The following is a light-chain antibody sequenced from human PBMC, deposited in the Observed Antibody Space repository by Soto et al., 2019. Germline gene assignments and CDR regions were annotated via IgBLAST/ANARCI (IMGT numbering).Light chain of an antibody. V-gene: IGKV3-15*01. CDR1: QSVRSD. J-gene: IGKJ1*01. CDR3: QQYDTYWT. Sequence: PGERATLSCRASQSVRSDLVWYQQKPGQAPRLLIYGASTRATAIPARYSGSGSGTEFNLTISSLQPDDFATYYCQQYDTYWTFGQGTKVDIK. CDR2: GAS.